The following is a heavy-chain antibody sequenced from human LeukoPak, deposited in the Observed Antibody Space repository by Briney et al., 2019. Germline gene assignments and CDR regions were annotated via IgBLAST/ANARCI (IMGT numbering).Heavy chain of an antibody. D-gene: IGHD3-10*01. V-gene: IGHV4-4*02. J-gene: IGHJ4*02. CDR3: ARDGQWFGDLLLDY. Sequence: SGTLSLTCAVSGGSLSSSNWWSWGRQPPGKGVEGIGEIYHSGSTNYNPSLKSRVTISVDKSKIHFSLKLSSVTAADTAVYYCARDGQWFGDLLLDYWGQGTLVTVSS. CDR1: GGSLSSSNW. CDR2: IYHSGST.